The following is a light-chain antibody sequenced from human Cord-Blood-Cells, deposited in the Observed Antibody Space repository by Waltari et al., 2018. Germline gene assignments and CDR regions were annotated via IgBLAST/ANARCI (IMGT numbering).Light chain of an antibody. J-gene: IGLJ2*01. V-gene: IGLV2-14*01. CDR3: SSYTSSSTLV. CDR2: DVS. Sequence: QSALTQPASVSGSPGQSLTISCTGTSSDGGGYNYVSWYQQHPGKAPKLMIYDVSNRPSVVSKRFSGSKSGNTASLTISGLQAEDEADYYCSSYTSSSTLVFGGGTKLTVL. CDR1: SSDGGGYNY.